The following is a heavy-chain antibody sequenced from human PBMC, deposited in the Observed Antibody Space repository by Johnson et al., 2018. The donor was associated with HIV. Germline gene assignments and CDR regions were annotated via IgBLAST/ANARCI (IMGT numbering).Heavy chain of an antibody. J-gene: IGHJ3*02. CDR2: MNWNGGST. D-gene: IGHD2-15*01. V-gene: IGHV3-20*04. Sequence: VQLVESGGGVVQPGRSLRLSCAASGFTFSSYGMPWVRPAPGTGLEWVSGMNWNGGSTGYAAPVKGRFPISSDNAKNSLYLQMNSLRAEDTALYYCARDGTGGYCSGGRCYDAFDIWGQGTMVTVSS. CDR3: ARDGTGGYCSGGRCYDAFDI. CDR1: GFTFSSYG.